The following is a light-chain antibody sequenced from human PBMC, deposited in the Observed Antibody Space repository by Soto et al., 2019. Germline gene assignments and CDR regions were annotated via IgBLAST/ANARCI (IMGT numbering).Light chain of an antibody. V-gene: IGLV2-23*01. Sequence: QSVLTLPASVSASPGQSITVSCSGTSSDIGSYNLVSWYQQYPGKAPKLMIYEGTKRPSGVSNRFSGSRSGNTDSLTISGLQDEDEADYYCSSYSGSTTFYVFGTGTKVTVL. CDR2: EGT. CDR3: SSYSGSTTFYV. J-gene: IGLJ1*01. CDR1: SSDIGSYNL.